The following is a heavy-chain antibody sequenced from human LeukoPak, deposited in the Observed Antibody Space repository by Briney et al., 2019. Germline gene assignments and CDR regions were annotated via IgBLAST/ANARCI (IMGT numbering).Heavy chain of an antibody. CDR3: ARDESGYDPNWFDP. V-gene: IGHV1-18*01. Sequence: ASVKVSCKASGYTFTSYGISWVRQAPGQGLEWMGWISAYNGNTNYAQKLQGRVTMTTDTSTSTAYMELRSLRSDDTAVYYCARDESGYDPNWFDPWGQGTLVTVSS. J-gene: IGHJ5*02. D-gene: IGHD5-12*01. CDR2: ISAYNGNT. CDR1: GYTFTSYG.